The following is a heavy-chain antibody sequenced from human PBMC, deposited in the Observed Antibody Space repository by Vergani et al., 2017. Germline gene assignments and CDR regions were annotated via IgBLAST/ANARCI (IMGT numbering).Heavy chain of an antibody. D-gene: IGHD4-17*01. Sequence: QVQLVQSGAEVKKPGASVKVSCKASGYTFTSYYMHWVRQAPGQGHEWMGIINPSGGSTSYAQKFQGRVTMTRDTSTTTVYKELSRLRSEDTAVYCCARNFYGDNYYGMDVWGQGTTVTVSS. J-gene: IGHJ6*02. V-gene: IGHV1-46*01. CDR3: ARNFYGDNYYGMDV. CDR1: GYTFTSYY. CDR2: INPSGGST.